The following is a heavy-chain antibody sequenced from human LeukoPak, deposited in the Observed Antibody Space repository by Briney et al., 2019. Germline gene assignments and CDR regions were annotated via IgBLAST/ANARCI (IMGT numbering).Heavy chain of an antibody. J-gene: IGHJ4*02. Sequence: PGGSLRLSCAASGFTFSRYAMSCVRQAPGKGREWVSAISGSGGSTYYADSVKGRFTISRDNSQNTLYLQMKSLRAEDTAVYYCAKDRVVAATYYFDYWGQGTLVTVSS. CDR3: AKDRVVAATYYFDY. D-gene: IGHD2-15*01. CDR2: ISGSGGST. CDR1: GFTFSRYA. V-gene: IGHV3-23*01.